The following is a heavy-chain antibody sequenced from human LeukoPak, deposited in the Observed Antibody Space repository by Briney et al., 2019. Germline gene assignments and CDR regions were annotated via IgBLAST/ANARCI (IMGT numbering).Heavy chain of an antibody. CDR2: IYYSGST. CDR1: GGSISSSSYY. CDR3: ARNGEARNY. J-gene: IGHJ4*02. Sequence: PSETLSLTCTVSGGSISSSSYYWGWIRQPPGKGLEWIGSIYYSGSTYYNPSLKSRVTISVDTSKNQFSLKLSSVTAADTAVYYCARNGEARNYWGQGTLVTVSS. V-gene: IGHV4-39*07. D-gene: IGHD2-8*01.